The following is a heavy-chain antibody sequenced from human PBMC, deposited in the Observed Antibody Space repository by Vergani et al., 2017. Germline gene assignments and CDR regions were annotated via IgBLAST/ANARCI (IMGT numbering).Heavy chain of an antibody. J-gene: IGHJ6*03. CDR2: INHSGST. CDR3: ARGDRQNYSNYVYYYYYYMDV. V-gene: IGHV4-34*01. Sequence: QVQLQQWGAGLLKPSETLSLTCAVYGGSFSGYYWSWIRQPPGKGLEWIGEINHSGSTNYNPSLKSRVTISVDTSKNQFSLKRSSVTAADTAVYYCARGDRQNYSNYVYYYYYYMDVWGKGTTVTVSS. D-gene: IGHD4-11*01. CDR1: GGSFSGYY.